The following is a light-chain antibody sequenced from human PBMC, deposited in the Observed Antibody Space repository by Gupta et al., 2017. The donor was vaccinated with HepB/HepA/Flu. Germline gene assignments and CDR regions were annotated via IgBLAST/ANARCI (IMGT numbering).Light chain of an antibody. CDR2: RND. CDR3: ASWDDSRNGWV. J-gene: IGLJ3*02. CDR1: TSNIGTNF. Sequence: QSVLTQPPSASGTPGQRVTISCSGSTSNIGTNFVYWYQHFPGTAPKLHSLRNDLRPSGVPDRFAGSKADTTGSLAISGLRSEDEAEDDCASWDDSRNGWVCGGGTKLTV. V-gene: IGLV1-47*01.